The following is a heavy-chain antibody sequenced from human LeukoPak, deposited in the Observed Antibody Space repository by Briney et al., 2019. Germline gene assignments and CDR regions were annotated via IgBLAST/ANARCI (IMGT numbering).Heavy chain of an antibody. V-gene: IGHV4-59*01. CDR2: IFYNEGT. CDR1: SGSFRTYY. Sequence: SETLSLTCTVSSGSFRTYYWSWIRQPPGKGLEWIGYIFYNEGTSYDPSLKSRVTISVDTSNNQLSLKVNSVTAADTAMYYCVKSNSRYQPWTLDIWGRGTMVTVSS. CDR3: VKSNSRYQPWTLDI. J-gene: IGHJ3*02. D-gene: IGHD2-2*01.